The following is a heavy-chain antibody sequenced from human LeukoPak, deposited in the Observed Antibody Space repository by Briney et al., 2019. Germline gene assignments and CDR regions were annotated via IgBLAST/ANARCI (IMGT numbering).Heavy chain of an antibody. D-gene: IGHD3-10*01. Sequence: ASVKVSCKASGGTFSSYAISWVRQAPGQGLEWMGWINPNSGGTNYAQKFQGRVTMTRDTSISTAYMELSRLRSDDTAVYYCAREGITMVRGVRTPRWFDPWGQGTLVTVSS. CDR2: INPNSGGT. CDR3: AREGITMVRGVRTPRWFDP. CDR1: GGTFSSYA. J-gene: IGHJ5*02. V-gene: IGHV1-2*02.